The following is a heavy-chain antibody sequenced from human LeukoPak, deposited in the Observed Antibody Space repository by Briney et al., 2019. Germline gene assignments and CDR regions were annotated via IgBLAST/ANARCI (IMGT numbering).Heavy chain of an antibody. Sequence: ASVKVSCKASGYTFTSYGINWVRQAPGQGLEWMGWISAYNGDTNYAQKLQGRVTMTTDTSTSTAYMELRSLRSDDTAVYYCARESTVVTASYVDYWGQGTLVTVSA. CDR1: GYTFTSYG. J-gene: IGHJ4*02. CDR2: ISAYNGDT. V-gene: IGHV1-18*01. CDR3: ARESTVVTASYVDY. D-gene: IGHD4-23*01.